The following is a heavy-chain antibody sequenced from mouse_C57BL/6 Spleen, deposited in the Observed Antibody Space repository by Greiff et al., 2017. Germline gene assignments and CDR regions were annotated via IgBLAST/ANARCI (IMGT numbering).Heavy chain of an antibody. CDR3: ARVDYDYDPNWYFDV. CDR1: GYSITSGYY. J-gene: IGHJ1*03. Sequence: EVQLQESGPGLVKPSQSLSLTCSVTGYSITSGYYWNWIRQFPGNKLEWMGYISYDGSNNYNPSLKNRISITRDTSKNQFFLKLNSVTTEDTATYDCARVDYDYDPNWYFDVWGTGTTVTVSS. D-gene: IGHD2-4*01. V-gene: IGHV3-6*01. CDR2: ISYDGSN.